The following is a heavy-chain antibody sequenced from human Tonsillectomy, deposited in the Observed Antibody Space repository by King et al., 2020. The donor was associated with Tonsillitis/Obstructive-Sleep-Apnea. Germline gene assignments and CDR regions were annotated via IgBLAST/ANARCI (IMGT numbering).Heavy chain of an antibody. D-gene: IGHD6-19*01. Sequence: VQLVESGGALVKPGGSLRLSCAASGFTFSSYSMNWVRQAPGKGLEWVSSISSSSSYIYYADSVKGRLTISRDNAKNSLYLQMNTLRAEDTAGYYCARDGIAVAGTAYYYYYYMDVWGKGTTVTVSS. V-gene: IGHV3-21*01. CDR3: ARDGIAVAGTAYYYYYYMDV. J-gene: IGHJ6*03. CDR2: ISSSSSYI. CDR1: GFTFSSYS.